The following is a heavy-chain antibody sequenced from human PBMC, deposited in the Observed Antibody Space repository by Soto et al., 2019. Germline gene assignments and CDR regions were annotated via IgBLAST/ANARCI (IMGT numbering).Heavy chain of an antibody. CDR1: GFTVSSNY. J-gene: IGHJ6*02. V-gene: IGHV3-53*02. CDR2: IYSGGST. CDR3: ARDRYYYGMDV. Sequence: EVQLVETGGGLIQPGGSLRLSCAASGFTVSSNYMSWVRQAPGKGLEWVSVIYSGGSTYYADSVKGRFTISRDNSKYTLYLQMNSLRAEDTAVYYCARDRYYYGMDVWGQGTTVTVSS.